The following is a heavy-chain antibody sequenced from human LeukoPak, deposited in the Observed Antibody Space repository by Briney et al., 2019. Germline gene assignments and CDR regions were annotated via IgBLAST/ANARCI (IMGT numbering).Heavy chain of an antibody. J-gene: IGHJ4*02. V-gene: IGHV3-30-3*01. Sequence: PGGSLRLSCAASGFTFSSYAMHWVRQAPGKGLEWVAVISYDGSNKYYADSVKGRFTISRDNSKNTLYLQMNSLRAEDTAVYYCAGPSYSSSWSPFDYWGQGTLVTVSS. D-gene: IGHD6-13*01. CDR2: ISYDGSNK. CDR1: GFTFSSYA. CDR3: AGPSYSSSWSPFDY.